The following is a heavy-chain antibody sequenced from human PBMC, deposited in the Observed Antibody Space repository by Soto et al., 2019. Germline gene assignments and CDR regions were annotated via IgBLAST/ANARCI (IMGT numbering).Heavy chain of an antibody. V-gene: IGHV3-23*01. CDR2: ISGSGGST. J-gene: IGHJ6*02. CDR3: AKDLAVGGGYSYGSAYYYYYGMDV. D-gene: IGHD5-18*01. Sequence: EVQLLESGGGLVQPGGSLRLSCAASGFTFSSYAMSWVRQAPGKGLEWVSAISGSGGSTYYADSVKGRFTISRDNSKNTLYLQMNSLRAEDTAVYYCAKDLAVGGGYSYGSAYYYYYGMDVWGQGTTVTVSS. CDR1: GFTFSSYA.